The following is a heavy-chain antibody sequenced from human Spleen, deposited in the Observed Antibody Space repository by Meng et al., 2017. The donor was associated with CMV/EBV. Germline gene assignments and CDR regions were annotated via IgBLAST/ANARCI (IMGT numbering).Heavy chain of an antibody. V-gene: IGHV4-4*02. CDR3: VRLSGDYWGRAYDY. CDR2: IYHSGNA. Sequence: SGGSISSDNWWSWVRQPPGKGLEWIGEIYHSGNANYNPSLKSGVAISVDKSKNQFSLKLSSVTAADTAVYYCVRLSGDYWGRAYDYWGQGTLVTVSS. J-gene: IGHJ4*02. CDR1: GGSISSDNW. D-gene: IGHD4-17*01.